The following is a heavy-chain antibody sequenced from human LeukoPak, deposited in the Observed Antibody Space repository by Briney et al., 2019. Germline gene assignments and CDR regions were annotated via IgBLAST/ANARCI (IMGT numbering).Heavy chain of an antibody. CDR2: VYYRGIT. D-gene: IGHD6-13*01. J-gene: IGHJ5*02. Sequence: SETLSLTCIVSSGSISGYHWSWIRQSPGKGLEWIGYVYYRGITNYNPSLKSRVSISVDTANDQFSLRLTSVSAADTAIYYCARLVATTGXADXFDPWGQGILVTVSS. CDR1: SGSISGYH. CDR3: ARLVATTGXADXFDP. V-gene: IGHV4-59*08.